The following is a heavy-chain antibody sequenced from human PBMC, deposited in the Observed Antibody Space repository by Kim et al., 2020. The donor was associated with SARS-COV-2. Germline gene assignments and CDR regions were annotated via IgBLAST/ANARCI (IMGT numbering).Heavy chain of an antibody. J-gene: IGHJ4*02. Sequence: YYVHSVMDRFTISRYNTKNSLYLQINSLSAEDTAVYYCARAKDFLTCLLDYWGQGTLVTVSS. D-gene: IGHD3-9*01. CDR3: ARAKDFLTCLLDY. V-gene: IGHV3-7*01.